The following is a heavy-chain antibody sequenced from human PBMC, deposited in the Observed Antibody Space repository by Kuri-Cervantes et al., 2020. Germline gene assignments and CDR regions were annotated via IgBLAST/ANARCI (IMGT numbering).Heavy chain of an antibody. CDR2: ISSTSSYI. CDR1: GFTFSSYS. J-gene: IGHJ3*02. D-gene: IGHD2-15*01. CDR3: ARSGWSNAFDI. V-gene: IGHV3-21*03. Sequence: GESLKISCAASGFTFSSYSMNWVRQAPGKGLEWVSSISSTSSYIYYADSVKGRFTISRDNAKNSLYLQMNSLRAEDTAVYYCARSGWSNAFDIWGQGTMVTVSS.